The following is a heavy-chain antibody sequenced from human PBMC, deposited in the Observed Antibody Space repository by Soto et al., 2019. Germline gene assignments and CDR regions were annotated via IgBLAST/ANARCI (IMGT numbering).Heavy chain of an antibody. CDR3: ARDRGEAARYYHMDV. J-gene: IGHJ6*02. CDR1: GFTFSSYS. V-gene: IGHV3-21*01. CDR2: ISSSSSYI. D-gene: IGHD6-13*01. Sequence: GGSLRLSCAASGFTFSSYSMHWVRQALGKGLEWVSSISSSSSYIYYADSVKGRFTISRDNAKNSLYLQMNSLRAEDTAVYYCARDRGEAARYYHMDVWGHGLTVTV.